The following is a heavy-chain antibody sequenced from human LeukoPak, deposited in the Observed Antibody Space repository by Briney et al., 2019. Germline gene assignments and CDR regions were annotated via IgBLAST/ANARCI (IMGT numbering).Heavy chain of an antibody. CDR1: GYSISSGYY. Sequence: PSETLSLTCTVSGYSISSGYYWGWIRPPPGKGLEWIGSIYHSGSTYYNPSLKSRVTISVDTSKNQFSLKLSSVTAADTAVYYCARGGELRYFDWFAEDNWFDPWGQGTLVTVSS. CDR2: IYHSGST. CDR3: ARGGELRYFDWFAEDNWFDP. J-gene: IGHJ5*02. D-gene: IGHD3-9*01. V-gene: IGHV4-38-2*02.